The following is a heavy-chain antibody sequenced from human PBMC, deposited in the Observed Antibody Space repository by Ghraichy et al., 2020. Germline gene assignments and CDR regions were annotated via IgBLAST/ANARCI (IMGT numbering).Heavy chain of an antibody. D-gene: IGHD3-10*01. Sequence: GGSLRLSCAASGFTFSTYSMSWVRQAPGKGLEWVSYIKNSGSVISYADSVKGRFTISRDNAKNSVFLQMNSLRAEDTAVYYCARVVTGSGGFYDFWRQGTLVTVSP. CDR2: IKNSGSVI. CDR3: ARVVTGSGGFYDF. J-gene: IGHJ4*02. V-gene: IGHV3-48*04. CDR1: GFTFSTYS.